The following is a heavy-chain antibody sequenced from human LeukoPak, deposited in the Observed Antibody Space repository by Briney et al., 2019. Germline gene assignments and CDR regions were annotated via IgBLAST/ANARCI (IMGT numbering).Heavy chain of an antibody. Sequence: GGSLRLSCAASGFTFSSYAMSWVRQAPGKGLEWVSTISGSGGVTYYPDSVRGRFTIPRDNSKNTLHLQMDSLRAEDTAIYYCAKWPEGATPKFHYWGQGTLVTVSS. CDR1: GFTFSSYA. CDR3: AKWPEGATPKFHY. V-gene: IGHV3-23*01. CDR2: ISGSGGVT. J-gene: IGHJ4*02. D-gene: IGHD1-26*01.